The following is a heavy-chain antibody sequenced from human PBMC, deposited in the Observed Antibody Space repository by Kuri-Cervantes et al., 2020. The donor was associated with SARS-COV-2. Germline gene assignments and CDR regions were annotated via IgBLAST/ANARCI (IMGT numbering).Heavy chain of an antibody. CDR3: AREGYVMSDAFDI. J-gene: IGHJ3*02. CDR2: ISYDGSNK. Sequence: GESLKISCAASGFTFSSYAMHWVRQAPGKGLEWVAVISYDGSNKYYADSVKGRFTISRDNSKNTLYLQMNSLRAEDTAVYYCAREGYVMSDAFDIWGQGTMVTVSS. V-gene: IGHV3-30-3*01. CDR1: GFTFSSYA. D-gene: IGHD3-16*01.